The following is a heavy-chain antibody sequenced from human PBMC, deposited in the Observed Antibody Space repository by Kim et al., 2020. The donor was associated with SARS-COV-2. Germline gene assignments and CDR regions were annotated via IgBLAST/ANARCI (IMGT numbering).Heavy chain of an antibody. CDR1: GGSISSSNW. J-gene: IGHJ4*02. CDR3: ARYRGISTHFEY. CDR2: IYHSGST. D-gene: IGHD2-15*01. V-gene: IGHV4-4*02. Sequence: SETLSLTCAVSGGSISSSNWWSWGRQPPGKGLEGIGEIYHSGSTNYNPSLKSRVTISVDKSKNQFSLKLSSVTAADTAVYYCARYRGISTHFEYWGQGTLVAVSS.